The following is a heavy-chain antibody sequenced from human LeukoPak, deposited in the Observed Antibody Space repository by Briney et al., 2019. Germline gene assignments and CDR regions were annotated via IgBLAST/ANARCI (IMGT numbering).Heavy chain of an antibody. V-gene: IGHV4-38-2*02. Sequence: SETLSLTCTVSGYSISSGYYWGWIRQPPGKGLEWIGSIYHSGSTYYNPSLKSRVTISVDTSKNQFSLKLSSVTAADTAVYYCARVGKDSSSWYEDYWGQGTLVTASS. CDR1: GYSISSGYY. CDR3: ARVGKDSSSWYEDY. CDR2: IYHSGST. D-gene: IGHD6-13*01. J-gene: IGHJ4*02.